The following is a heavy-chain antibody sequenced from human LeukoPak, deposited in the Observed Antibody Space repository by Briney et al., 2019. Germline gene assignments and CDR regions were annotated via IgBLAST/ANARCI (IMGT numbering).Heavy chain of an antibody. D-gene: IGHD2-21*01. Sequence: SVKVSCKASGGTFSSYAISWVRQAPGQGLEWMGRIIPILGIANYAQKFQGRATITADKSTSTAYMELSSLRSEDTAVYYCAGPGDATGYYYYGMDVWGQGTTVTVSS. CDR2: IIPILGIA. J-gene: IGHJ6*02. CDR1: GGTFSSYA. V-gene: IGHV1-69*04. CDR3: AGPGDATGYYYYGMDV.